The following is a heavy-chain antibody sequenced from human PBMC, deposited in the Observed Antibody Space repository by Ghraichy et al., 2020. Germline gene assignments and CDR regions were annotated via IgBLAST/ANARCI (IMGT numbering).Heavy chain of an antibody. D-gene: IGHD3-3*01. Sequence: SVKVSCKASGGTFSSYAISWVRQAPGQGLEWMGGIIPIFGTANYAQKFQGRVTITADESTSTAYMELSSLRSEDTAVYYCARDLITIFGVATGAFDIWGQRTMVTVSS. J-gene: IGHJ3*02. CDR1: GGTFSSYA. CDR3: ARDLITIFGVATGAFDI. CDR2: IIPIFGTA. V-gene: IGHV1-69*13.